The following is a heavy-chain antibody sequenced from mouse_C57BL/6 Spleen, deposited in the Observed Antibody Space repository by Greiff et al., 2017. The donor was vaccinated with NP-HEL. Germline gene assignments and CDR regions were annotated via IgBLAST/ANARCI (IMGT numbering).Heavy chain of an antibody. V-gene: IGHV1-55*01. CDR2: IYPGSGST. Sequence: QVQLQQSGAELVKPGASVKMSCKASGYTFTSYWITWVKQRPGQGLEWIGDIYPGSGSTNYNEKFKSKATLTVDTSSSTAYMQLSSLTSEDSAVYYCARSKLGRGYYAMDYWGQGTSVTVSS. CDR3: ARSKLGRGYYAMDY. D-gene: IGHD4-1*01. J-gene: IGHJ4*01. CDR1: GYTFTSYW.